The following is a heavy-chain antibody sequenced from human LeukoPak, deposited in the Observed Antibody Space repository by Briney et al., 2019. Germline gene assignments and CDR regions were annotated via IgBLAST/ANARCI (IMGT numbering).Heavy chain of an antibody. CDR1: GGSISSYS. Sequence: SETLSLTCSVSGGSISSYSWSWIRQPPGKGPEWIGYIFYSGSTKYNPSLKSRVTISVDTSKNQFSLKLSSVTAADTAVYYCARSRRDGYNGYFDYWGQGTLVTVSS. CDR2: IFYSGST. D-gene: IGHD5-24*01. CDR3: ARSRRDGYNGYFDY. V-gene: IGHV4-59*01. J-gene: IGHJ4*02.